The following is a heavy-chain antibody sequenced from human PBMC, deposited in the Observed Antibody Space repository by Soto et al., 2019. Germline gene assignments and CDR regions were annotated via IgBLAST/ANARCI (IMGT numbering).Heavy chain of an antibody. Sequence: SETLSLTCTVSGGSISSYYWSWIRQPPGKGLEWIGYIYYSGSTNYNPSLKSRVTISVDTSKNQFSLKLSSVTAADTAVYYCARERGEDTAMAFDYWGQGTLVTVSS. CDR1: GGSISSYY. CDR3: ARERGEDTAMAFDY. J-gene: IGHJ4*02. V-gene: IGHV4-59*01. D-gene: IGHD5-18*01. CDR2: IYYSGST.